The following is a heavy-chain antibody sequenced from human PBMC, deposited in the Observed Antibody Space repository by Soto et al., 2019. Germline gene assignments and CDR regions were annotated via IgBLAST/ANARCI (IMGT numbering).Heavy chain of an antibody. CDR3: AKDTGFSVVVILGYFDY. V-gene: IGHV3-30*18. CDR1: GFTFSSYG. CDR2: ISYDGSNK. D-gene: IGHD3-22*01. J-gene: IGHJ4*02. Sequence: AGGSLRLSCAASGFTFSSYGMHWVRQAPGKGLEWVAVISYDGSNKYYADSVKGRFTISRDNSKNTLYLQMNSLGAEDTAVYYCAKDTGFSVVVILGYFDYWGQGTLVTVSS.